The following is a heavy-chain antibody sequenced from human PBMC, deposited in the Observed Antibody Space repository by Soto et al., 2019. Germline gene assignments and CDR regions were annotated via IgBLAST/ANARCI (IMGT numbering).Heavy chain of an antibody. J-gene: IGHJ4*02. CDR3: ARFGRGFSSSFDFDY. CDR2: ITAYNGNT. CDR1: GYTFSNFG. Sequence: VQLVQSGAEVKKPGASVKVSCKASGYTFSNFGISWVRLAPGQGLEWMGWITAYNGNTHYAQNFQGRVTMTTDTSTSTAYMDLWSLRSDDTAIYYCARFGRGFSSSFDFDYLGQGTLVTVSS. V-gene: IGHV1-18*01. D-gene: IGHD5-18*01.